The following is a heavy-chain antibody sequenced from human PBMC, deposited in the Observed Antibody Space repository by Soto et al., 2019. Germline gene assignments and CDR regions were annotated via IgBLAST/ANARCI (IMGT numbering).Heavy chain of an antibody. CDR2: IYYSGRT. Sequence: SETLSLTCTVSGGSIRSSDYYWGWIRQPPGKGLEWIGSIYYSGRTYHNPSLKSRVTISVDMSKNQFSLKVSSVTAADTAVFYCVRLWLGERPPDYWGQGTLVTVSS. V-gene: IGHV4-39*01. CDR3: VRLWLGERPPDY. CDR1: GGSIRSSDYY. D-gene: IGHD3-10*01. J-gene: IGHJ4*02.